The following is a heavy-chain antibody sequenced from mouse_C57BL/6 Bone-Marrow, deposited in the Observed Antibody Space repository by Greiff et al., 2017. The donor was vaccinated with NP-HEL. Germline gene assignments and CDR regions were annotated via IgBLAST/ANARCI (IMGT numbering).Heavy chain of an antibody. Sequence: VQLQQSGPGLVAPSQSLSITCTVSGFSLTSYGVDWVRQSPGKGLEWLGVIWGVGSTNYNSALKSRLSISKDNSKSQVFLKMNSLQTDDTAMYYCASGGSSGYGFAYWGQGTLVTVSA. V-gene: IGHV2-6*01. CDR2: IWGVGST. J-gene: IGHJ3*01. CDR3: ASGGSSGYGFAY. D-gene: IGHD3-2*02. CDR1: GFSLTSYG.